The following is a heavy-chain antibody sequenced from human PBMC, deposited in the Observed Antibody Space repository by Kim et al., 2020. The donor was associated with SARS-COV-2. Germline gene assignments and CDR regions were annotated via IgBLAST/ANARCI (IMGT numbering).Heavy chain of an antibody. V-gene: IGHV4-38-2*02. J-gene: IGHJ4*02. CDR1: GYSISSGYY. Sequence: SETSLTCTVSGYSISSGYYWGWIRQPPGKGLEWIGSIYHSGSTYYNPSLKSRVTISVDTSKNQFSLKLRSVTAANTAVYYCARVCGGDCYGLIDYWGQGTLVTVSS. CDR3: ARVCGGDCYGLIDY. CDR2: IYHSGST. D-gene: IGHD2-21*02.